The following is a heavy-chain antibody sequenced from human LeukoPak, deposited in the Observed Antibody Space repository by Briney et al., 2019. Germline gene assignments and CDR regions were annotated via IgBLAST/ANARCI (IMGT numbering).Heavy chain of an antibody. CDR3: ASSGYCSSTSCYSGFDP. CDR1: GYTFTGYY. CDR2: INPNSGGT. J-gene: IGHJ5*02. V-gene: IGHV1-2*02. D-gene: IGHD2-2*01. Sequence: VASVKVSCKASGYTFTGYYMHWVRQAPGQGLEWMGWINPNSGGTNYAQKFQGRVTMTRDTSISTAYMELSRLRSDDTAVYYCASSGYCSSTSCYSGFDPWGQGTLVTVSS.